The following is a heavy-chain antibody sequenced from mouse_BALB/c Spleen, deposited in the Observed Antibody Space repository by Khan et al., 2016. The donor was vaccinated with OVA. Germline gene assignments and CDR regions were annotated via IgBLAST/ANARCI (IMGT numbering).Heavy chain of an antibody. V-gene: IGHV1-4*01. CDR3: VRDGAYHRNDGWFAY. CDR2: INPSNGYT. CDR1: GYTFTSYT. Sequence: VELVESGAELARPGASVKMSCKASGYTFTSYTIHWIKKRPGQGLEWIGYINPSNGYTNYNQKFKDKATLTQEKSSTTAYLQLSSLTSDDSAVYNCVRDGAYHRNDGWFAYWGQGTLVTVSA. J-gene: IGHJ3*01. D-gene: IGHD2-14*01.